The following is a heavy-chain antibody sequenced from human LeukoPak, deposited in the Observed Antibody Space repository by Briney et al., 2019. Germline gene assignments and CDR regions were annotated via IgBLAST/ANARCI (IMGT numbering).Heavy chain of an antibody. J-gene: IGHJ4*02. CDR1: GFTFTTYW. Sequence: GGSLRLSCAASGFTFTTYWMSWIRKTPGKGLEWVAKIKPDGSEKSYVDSVKGRFTISRDNAKNSVFLQMDSLRVEDTALYYCARGQLADSYWGQGALVTVSS. CDR2: IKPDGSEK. V-gene: IGHV3-7*01. D-gene: IGHD3-22*01. CDR3: ARGQLADSY.